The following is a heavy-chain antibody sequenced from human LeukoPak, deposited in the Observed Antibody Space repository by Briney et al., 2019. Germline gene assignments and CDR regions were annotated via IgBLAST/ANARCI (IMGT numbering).Heavy chain of an antibody. V-gene: IGHV3-74*01. CDR1: GFTISSHW. D-gene: IGHD5-18*01. Sequence: LGGSLRLSCAASGFTISSHWMHWVRQGPGKGLVWVSRINSDGSSISYGDSVKGRFTISRDNAKNTLYLQMNSLRAEDTAVYYCAREDTTMVASSRLDYWGQGTLVTVSS. J-gene: IGHJ4*02. CDR2: INSDGSSI. CDR3: AREDTTMVASSRLDY.